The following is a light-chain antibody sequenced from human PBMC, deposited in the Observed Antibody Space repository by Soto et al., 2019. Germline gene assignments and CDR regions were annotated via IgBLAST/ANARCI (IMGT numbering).Light chain of an antibody. J-gene: IGKJ5*01. V-gene: IGKV1-9*01. CDR2: ASS. CDR3: QQLNTFPVT. Sequence: DIQLTQSPSFLSASVGDRVTITCRASQGISSYLAWYQQTPGKAPKLLIYASSILQSGVPSRFSGSGSGTEFTPTISNLQPEDFATYYCQQLNTFPVTFGQGTRLAI. CDR1: QGISSY.